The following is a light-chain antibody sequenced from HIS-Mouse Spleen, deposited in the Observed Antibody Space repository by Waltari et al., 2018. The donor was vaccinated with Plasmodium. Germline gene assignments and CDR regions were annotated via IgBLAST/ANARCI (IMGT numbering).Light chain of an antibody. CDR2: EDS. CDR1: ALPTKY. Sequence: SYELTQPPSVSVSPGQTARITCPGDALPTKYAYWYQQKAGQAPVLGIFEDSQRPSGIPERCSGSSSGTMATLTISGAQVEDEADYYGYSTDSSGNHRVFGGGTKLTVL. V-gene: IGLV3-10*01. J-gene: IGLJ3*02. CDR3: YSTDSSGNHRV.